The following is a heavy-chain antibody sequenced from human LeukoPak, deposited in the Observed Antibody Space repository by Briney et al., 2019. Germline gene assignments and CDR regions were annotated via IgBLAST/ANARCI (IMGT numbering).Heavy chain of an antibody. V-gene: IGHV4-59*01. CDR3: ARHGYNYDSAFDI. CDR1: GGSISSYY. D-gene: IGHD5-18*01. CDR2: IYYSGST. J-gene: IGHJ3*02. Sequence: SETLSLTCTVSGGSISSYYWSWIRHPPGKGLERIAYIYYSGSTKYNPSLKSRITISVDTPKNQFSLKLTSVTAADTAMYYCARHGYNYDSAFDIWGQGTMVTVSS.